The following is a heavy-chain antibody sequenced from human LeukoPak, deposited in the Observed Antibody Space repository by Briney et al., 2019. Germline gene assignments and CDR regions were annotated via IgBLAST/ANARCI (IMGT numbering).Heavy chain of an antibody. J-gene: IGHJ3*02. Sequence: SETLSLTCAVYGGSFSGYSWSWIRQPPGKGLEWIGYIYYSGSTNYNPSLKSRVTISVDTSKNQFSLKLSSVTAADTAVYYCARGPRAFDIWGQGTMVTVSS. CDR2: IYYSGST. CDR3: ARGPRAFDI. V-gene: IGHV4-59*01. CDR1: GGSFSGYS.